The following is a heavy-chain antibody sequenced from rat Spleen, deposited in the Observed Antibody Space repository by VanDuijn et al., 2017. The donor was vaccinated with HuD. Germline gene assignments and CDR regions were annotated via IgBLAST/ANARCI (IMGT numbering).Heavy chain of an antibody. CDR3: VRHGYTRYYFDY. CDR1: GFTFSSFW. J-gene: IGHJ2*01. V-gene: IGHV5-58*01. D-gene: IGHD1-9*01. Sequence: EVQLVETGGGLVQPGRSLKLSCVTSGFTFSSFWMYWIRQAPGKGLEWVSSISTDGGSTYYPDSVKGRFIMSRDNAKSTLYLQMDSLRSEDTASYYCVRHGYTRYYFDYWGQGVMVTVSS. CDR2: ISTDGGST.